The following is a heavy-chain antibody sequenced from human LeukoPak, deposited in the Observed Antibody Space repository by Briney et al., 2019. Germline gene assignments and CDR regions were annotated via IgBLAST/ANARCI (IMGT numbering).Heavy chain of an antibody. CDR3: ARAGGVGSYSYYYYMDV. V-gene: IGHV4-61*02. J-gene: IGHJ6*03. CDR2: IYSSGST. Sequence: PSQTLSLTCTVSGGSISSGSYYWSWIRQPAGKGLEWIGFIYSSGSTNYNPSLKSRVTISVDTSKNQFSLKLSSVTAADTAVYYCARAGGVGSYSYYYYMDVWGKGTTVTISS. CDR1: GGSISSGSYY. D-gene: IGHD1-26*01.